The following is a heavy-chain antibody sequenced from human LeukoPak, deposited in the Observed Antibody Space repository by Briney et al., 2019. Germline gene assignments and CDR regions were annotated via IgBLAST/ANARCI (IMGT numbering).Heavy chain of an antibody. CDR3: ARGKVTPNWFDP. J-gene: IGHJ5*02. D-gene: IGHD2-21*02. V-gene: IGHV4-59*01. Sequence: SETLSLTCTVSGGSISSYYWSWIRQPPGKGLGWIGYIYYSGSTNYNPSLKSRVTISVDTSKNQFSLKLSSVTAADTAVYYCARGKVTPNWFDPWGQGTLVTVSS. CDR2: IYYSGST. CDR1: GGSISSYY.